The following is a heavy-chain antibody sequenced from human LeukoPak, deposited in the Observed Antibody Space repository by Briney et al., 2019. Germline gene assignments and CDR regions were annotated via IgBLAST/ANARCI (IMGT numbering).Heavy chain of an antibody. CDR2: ISNSGDYI. Sequence: GGSLRLSCAAYGFTFNSYSMNWVRQAPGKGLEWVSFISNSGDYIYYADSVRGRFTISRDNAKYSLSLQMNRLRAEDAAVYYCARGSADDDDKWIDPWGQGTLVTVSS. J-gene: IGHJ5*02. V-gene: IGHV3-21*06. CDR1: GFTFNSYS. D-gene: IGHD1-1*01. CDR3: ARGSADDDDKWIDP.